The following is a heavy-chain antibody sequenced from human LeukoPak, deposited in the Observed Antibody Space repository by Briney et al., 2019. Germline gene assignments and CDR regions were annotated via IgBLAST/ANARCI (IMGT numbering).Heavy chain of an antibody. D-gene: IGHD6-6*01. Sequence: SETLSLTCTVSGYSISSGYYWGWIRQPPGKGLEWIGSIYHSGSTYYNPSLKSRVTISVGTSKNQFSLKLSSVTAADTAVYYCARGSERSSSSPLDYWGQGTLVTVSS. V-gene: IGHV4-38-2*02. J-gene: IGHJ4*02. CDR2: IYHSGST. CDR3: ARGSERSSSSPLDY. CDR1: GYSISSGYY.